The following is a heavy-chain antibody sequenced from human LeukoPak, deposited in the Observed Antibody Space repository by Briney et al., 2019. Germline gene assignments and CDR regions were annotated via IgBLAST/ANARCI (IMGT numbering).Heavy chain of an antibody. CDR1: GFTFTNYA. V-gene: IGHV3-23*01. CDR3: ARGPSGYHNT. J-gene: IGHJ4*02. Sequence: GGSLRLSCLASGFTFTNYAMGWVRQAPGKGLEWVSAISGSGYKTYYADSVKGRFTISRDNSKNTLYLQMNSLRAEDTAVYYCARGPSGYHNTGGQGTLVTVSS. CDR2: ISGSGYKT. D-gene: IGHD5-12*01.